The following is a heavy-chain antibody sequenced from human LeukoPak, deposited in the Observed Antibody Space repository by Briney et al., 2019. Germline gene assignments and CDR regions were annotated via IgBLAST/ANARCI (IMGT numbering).Heavy chain of an antibody. J-gene: IGHJ6*02. CDR2: IKSKIDGGTT. CDR1: GFTFSNAW. D-gene: IGHD3-10*01. CDR3: TTASYGSGSPYYYGIDV. Sequence: PGGSLTLSCAASGFTFSNAWMSWVRQAPGKGLEWVGCIKSKIDGGTTDYAAPVEGRFTISRDDSKNTLYLQMNSLKTADTAVYYCTTASYGSGSPYYYGIDVWGQGTTVTVSS. V-gene: IGHV3-15*01.